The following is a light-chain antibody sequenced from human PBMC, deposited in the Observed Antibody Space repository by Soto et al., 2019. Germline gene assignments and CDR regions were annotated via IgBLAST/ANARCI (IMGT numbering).Light chain of an antibody. Sequence: PGDGVSLSCRASQTVPNNYLAWYQQKPDQAPRLLIFGASNRATGIPDRFGGSGSGTDFTLSISRLEPEDFAVYYCQQYGASPLTFGRGARLEVK. CDR3: QQYGASPLT. J-gene: IGKJ4*01. CDR1: QTVPNNY. CDR2: GAS. V-gene: IGKV3-20*01.